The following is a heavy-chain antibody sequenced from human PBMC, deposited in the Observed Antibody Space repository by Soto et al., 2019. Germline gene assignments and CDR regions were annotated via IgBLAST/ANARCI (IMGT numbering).Heavy chain of an antibody. Sequence: EVQLLESGGGLVQPGGSLRLSCEASGFTFSSYALSWVRQAPGKGLEWVSAISGSGGSTYYADSVKGRFTISRDNSKNTLYLQMNSLRAEDTAVYYCAKGRLAVTTGYIFDYWGQGTLVTVSS. V-gene: IGHV3-23*01. CDR3: AKGRLAVTTGYIFDY. CDR1: GFTFSSYA. CDR2: ISGSGGST. D-gene: IGHD4-17*01. J-gene: IGHJ4*02.